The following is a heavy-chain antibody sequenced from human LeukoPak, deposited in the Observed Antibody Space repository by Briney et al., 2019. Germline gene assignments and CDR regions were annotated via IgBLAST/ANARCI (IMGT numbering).Heavy chain of an antibody. D-gene: IGHD3-9*01. CDR3: ARAALPSFDYLPWFDP. CDR1: GYTFTRHY. CDR2: INPSGGST. Sequence: ASVKVSCKASGYTFTRHYVHWVRQAPGQGLEWRGIINPSGGSTTYAQKFQGRVTMTMDTSTSTVYMELSSLRSEDTAVYYCARAALPSFDYLPWFDPWGQGTLVTVSS. V-gene: IGHV1-46*01. J-gene: IGHJ5*02.